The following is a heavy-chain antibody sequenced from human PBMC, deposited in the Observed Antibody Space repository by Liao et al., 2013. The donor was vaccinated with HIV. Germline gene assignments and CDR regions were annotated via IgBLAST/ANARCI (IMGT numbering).Heavy chain of an antibody. CDR1: GGSISSYY. CDR2: IYTSGST. J-gene: IGHJ5*02. CDR3: ARDFRHNLRGGYAPGYSSIGRFDP. D-gene: IGHD5-12*01. Sequence: QVQLQESGPGLVKPSETLSLTCTVSGGSISSYYWSWIRQPAGKGLEWIGRIYTSGSTNYNPSLKSRVTMSVDTSKNQFSLKLSSVTAADTAVYYCARDFRHNLRGGYAPGYSSIGRFDPWGQGTLVTVSS. V-gene: IGHV4-4*07.